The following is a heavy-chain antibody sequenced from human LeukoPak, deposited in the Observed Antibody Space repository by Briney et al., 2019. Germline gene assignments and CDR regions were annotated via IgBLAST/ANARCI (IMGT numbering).Heavy chain of an antibody. D-gene: IGHD3-9*01. V-gene: IGHV4-34*01. CDR3: QKTAYEILTGHWPLDY. Sequence: SETLSLTCAVYGGSFSGYYWSWIRQPPGKGLEWIGEINHSGSTNYNPSLNSRVTISVDTSKNQFSLKLSSVTAADTVFFFRQKTAYEILTGHWPLDYWGQGTLVTVSS. CDR2: INHSGST. CDR1: GGSFSGYY. J-gene: IGHJ4*02.